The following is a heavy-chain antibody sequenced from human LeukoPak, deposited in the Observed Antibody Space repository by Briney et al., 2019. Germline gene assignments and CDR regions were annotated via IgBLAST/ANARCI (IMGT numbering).Heavy chain of an antibody. CDR1: GFTFSSYS. J-gene: IGHJ1*01. Sequence: GGSLRLSCAASGFTFSSYSMNWVRQAPGKGLEWVSYISSSSSTIYYADSVKGRFIISRDNAKNSLYLQMNSLRAEDTAVYYCARLSPSGRYGYFQQWGQGTLVTVSA. CDR3: ARLSPSGRYGYFQQ. V-gene: IGHV3-48*01. CDR2: ISSSSSTI. D-gene: IGHD6-19*01.